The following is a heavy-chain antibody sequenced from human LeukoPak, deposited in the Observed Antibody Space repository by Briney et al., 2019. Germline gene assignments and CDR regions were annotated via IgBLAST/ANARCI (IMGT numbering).Heavy chain of an antibody. CDR2: INPSGGST. Sequence: ASVKVSCKASGYTLTSYYMHWVRQAPGQGLEWMGIINPSGGSTSYAQKFQGRVTMTRDTSTSTVYMELSSLRSEDTAVYYCARAMERSSGWSAGTVLSYWGQGTLVTVSS. D-gene: IGHD6-19*01. CDR3: ARAMERSSGWSAGTVLSY. V-gene: IGHV1-46*01. CDR1: GYTLTSYY. J-gene: IGHJ4*02.